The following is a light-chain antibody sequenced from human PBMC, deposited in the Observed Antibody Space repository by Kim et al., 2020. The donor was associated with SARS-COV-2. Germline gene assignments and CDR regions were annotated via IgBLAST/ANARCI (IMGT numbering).Light chain of an antibody. CDR1: NLGNKY. V-gene: IGLV3-1*01. Sequence: SVSRGQTARLTCSGHNLGNKYVCWYQQKPGQSPLLLIYQDTSRPSGIPERFSGSNSGYTATLTISGTQAVDEADYFCQAWDLGTVFFGGGTQLTFL. CDR2: QDT. CDR3: QAWDLGTVF. J-gene: IGLJ2*01.